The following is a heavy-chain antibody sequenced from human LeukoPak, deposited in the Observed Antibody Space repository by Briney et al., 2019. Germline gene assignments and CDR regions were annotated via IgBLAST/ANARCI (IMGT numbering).Heavy chain of an antibody. Sequence: LSGGSLRLSCAASGFTFSSYSMHWVRQAPGKGLEWVSSISSSRSTIYYADSVKGRFTISRDDAKNSLYLQMNSLRAEDTAVYYCARDFNFMITFGGVIAHWGQGTLVSVSS. D-gene: IGHD3-16*01. V-gene: IGHV3-48*01. CDR2: ISSSRSTI. CDR1: GFTFSSYS. J-gene: IGHJ5*02. CDR3: ARDFNFMITFGGVIAH.